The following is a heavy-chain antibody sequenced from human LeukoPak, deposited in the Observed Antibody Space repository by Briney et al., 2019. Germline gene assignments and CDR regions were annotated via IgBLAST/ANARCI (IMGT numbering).Heavy chain of an antibody. CDR2: IYTSGST. J-gene: IGHJ4*02. Sequence: SETLSLTCTVSGGSISSYYWSWIRQPAGKGLEWIGRIYTSGSTNYNPSLKSRVTMSVDTSKNQFSLKLSSVTAADTAVYYCAREQYQLLSYYFDYWGQGTLVTVSS. CDR3: AREQYQLLSYYFDY. CDR1: GGSISSYY. D-gene: IGHD2-2*01. V-gene: IGHV4-4*07.